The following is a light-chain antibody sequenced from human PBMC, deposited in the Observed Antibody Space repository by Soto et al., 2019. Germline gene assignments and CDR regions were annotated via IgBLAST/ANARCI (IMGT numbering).Light chain of an antibody. CDR1: QSVRSY. CDR3: QQYKNLTRYP. J-gene: IGKJ5*01. CDR2: DTS. Sequence: SPATLALTPGQRSTLSCRTRQSVRSYLAWYQQKPGRAPRLLIYDTSNRATGLPARFSDSGSGTEFTLAVSSLQSEDFAVYCCQQYKNLTRYPFGQGTRLEIK. V-gene: IGKV3-15*01.